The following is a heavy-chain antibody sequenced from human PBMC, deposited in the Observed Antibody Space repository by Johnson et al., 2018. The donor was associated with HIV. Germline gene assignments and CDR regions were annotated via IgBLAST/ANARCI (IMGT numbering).Heavy chain of an antibody. CDR2: ISGSGDST. Sequence: VQLVESGGGLVQPGGSLRLSCAASGFTFSSYAMSWVRQAPGKGLEWVSAISGSGDSTYYADSVKGRFTISKDNSKNTLYLQMNSLRAEDTAVYYCAKPREQWLTPDDAFDIWGQGTMVTVSS. J-gene: IGHJ3*02. CDR1: GFTFSSYA. CDR3: AKPREQWLTPDDAFDI. V-gene: IGHV3-23*04. D-gene: IGHD6-19*01.